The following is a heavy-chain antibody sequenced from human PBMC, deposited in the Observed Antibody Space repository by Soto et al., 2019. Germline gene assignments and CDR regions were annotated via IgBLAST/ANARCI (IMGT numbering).Heavy chain of an antibody. D-gene: IGHD4-17*01. CDR2: IKQDGSEK. Sequence: HPGGSLRLSCAASGFTFSSYWMSWVRQAPGKGLEWVANIKQDGSEKYYVDSVKGRFTISRDNAKNSLYLQMNSLRAEDTAVYYCARTYYGDYDAFDIWGQGTMVTVSS. V-gene: IGHV3-7*01. CDR1: GFTFSSYW. CDR3: ARTYYGDYDAFDI. J-gene: IGHJ3*02.